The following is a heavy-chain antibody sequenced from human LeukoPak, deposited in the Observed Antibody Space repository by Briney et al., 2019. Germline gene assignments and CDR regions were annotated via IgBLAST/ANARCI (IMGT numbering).Heavy chain of an antibody. CDR3: ASSVGWNYVYFDY. CDR1: GGSFSGYY. J-gene: IGHJ4*02. Sequence: SETLSLTCAVYGGSFSGYYWSWIRQPPGKGLEWIGEINHSGSTNYNPSLKSQVTISVDTSKNQFSLKLSSVTAADTAVYYCASSVGWNYVYFDYWGQGTLVTVSS. CDR2: INHSGST. V-gene: IGHV4-34*01. D-gene: IGHD1-7*01.